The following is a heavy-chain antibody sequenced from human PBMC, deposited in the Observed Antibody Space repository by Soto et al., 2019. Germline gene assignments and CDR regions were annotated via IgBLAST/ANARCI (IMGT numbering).Heavy chain of an antibody. CDR2: IRSKAYGGTT. V-gene: IGHV3-49*04. Sequence: GSLRLSCTASGFTFGDYAMSWVRQAPGKGLEWVGFIRSKAYGGTTEYAASVKGRFTISRDDSKSIAYLQMNSLKTEDTAVYYCTHGDYDSDILDYWGQGTLVTVSS. J-gene: IGHJ4*02. D-gene: IGHD4-17*01. CDR1: GFTFGDYA. CDR3: THGDYDSDILDY.